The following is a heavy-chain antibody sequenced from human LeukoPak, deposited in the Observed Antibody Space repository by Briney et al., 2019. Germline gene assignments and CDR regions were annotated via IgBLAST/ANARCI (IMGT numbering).Heavy chain of an antibody. V-gene: IGHV3-48*04. Sequence: GGSLTLSCAASGFTFSNYWMHWLRQAPGQGLEWVSYISNSGSTIYYADHVKGRFTISTDNAKTSLYLKMNSLRAEDTYVYYCAGLGISMIGGVWGKGTTVTISS. CDR2: ISNSGSTI. J-gene: IGHJ6*04. CDR1: GFTFSNYW. D-gene: IGHD3-10*02. CDR3: AGLGISMIGGV.